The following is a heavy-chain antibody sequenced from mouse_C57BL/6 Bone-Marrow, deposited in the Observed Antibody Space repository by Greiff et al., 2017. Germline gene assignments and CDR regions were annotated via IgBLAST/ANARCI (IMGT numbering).Heavy chain of an antibody. CDR3: ARDSSGYPFDY. CDR2: IYPRSGNT. CDR1: GYTFTSYG. Sequence: VQLQQSGAELARPGASVKLSCKASGYTFTSYGISWVKQRTGQGLEWIGEIYPRSGNTYYNEKFKGKATLTADKSSSTAYMELRSLTSEDSAVDFCARDSSGYPFDYWGQGTTLTVSS. V-gene: IGHV1-81*01. D-gene: IGHD3-2*02. J-gene: IGHJ2*01.